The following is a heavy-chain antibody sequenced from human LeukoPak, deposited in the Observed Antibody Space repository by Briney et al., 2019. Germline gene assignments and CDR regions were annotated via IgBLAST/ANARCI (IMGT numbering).Heavy chain of an antibody. D-gene: IGHD2-15*01. CDR3: AKEQGGTDYFDY. J-gene: IGHJ4*02. CDR2: IYYSGST. V-gene: IGHV4-59*01. Sequence: SETLSLTCTVSGGSISSYYWSWIRQPPGKGLEWIGYIYYSGSTNYNPSLKSRVTISVDTSKNQFSLKLSSVTAADTAVYYCAKEQGGTDYFDYWGQGTLVTVSS. CDR1: GGSISSYY.